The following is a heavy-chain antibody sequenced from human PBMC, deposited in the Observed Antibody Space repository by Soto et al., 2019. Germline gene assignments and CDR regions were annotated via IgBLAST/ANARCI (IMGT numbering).Heavy chain of an antibody. J-gene: IGHJ1*01. CDR3: ARENGDAEYFQH. D-gene: IGHD2-8*01. CDR2: INPSGGST. V-gene: IGHV1-46*04. CDR1: GYTFTSYY. Sequence: QVQLVQSGAEVKKPGASVKVSCKASGYTFTSYYMHWVRQAPGQGLEWMGIINPSGGSTSYAQKLQGRVTMTRDTSTSTVYMELSSLRSEDTAVYYCARENGDAEYFQHWGQGTLVTVSS.